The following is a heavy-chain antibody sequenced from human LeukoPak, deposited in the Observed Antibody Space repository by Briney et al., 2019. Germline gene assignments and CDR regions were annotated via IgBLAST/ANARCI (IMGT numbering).Heavy chain of an antibody. Sequence: ASVKVSCKASGYTFTGYYMHWVRQAPGQGLEWMGWINPNSGGTNYAQKFQARVTMTRDTSISTAYMELSRLRSDDTAVYYCQRITIFGVVFDFDYWGPGSLVTVSS. J-gene: IGHJ4*02. CDR2: INPNSGGT. CDR1: GYTFTGYY. CDR3: QRITIFGVVFDFDY. V-gene: IGHV1-2*02. D-gene: IGHD3-3*01.